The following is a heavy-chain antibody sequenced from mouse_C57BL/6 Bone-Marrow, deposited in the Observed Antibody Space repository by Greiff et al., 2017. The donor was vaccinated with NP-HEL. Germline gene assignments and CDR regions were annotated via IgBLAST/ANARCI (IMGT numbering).Heavy chain of an antibody. Sequence: QVQLQQPGAELVRPGTSVTLSCKASGYTFTSYWMHWVKQRPGQGLEWIGVIDPSDSYTNYNQKFKGKATLTVDTSSSTAYMQLSSLTSEDSAVYYGAREEGGRGDDWGKGTTLTVSS. CDR1: GYTFTSYW. V-gene: IGHV1-59*01. J-gene: IGHJ2*01. CDR3: AREEGGRGDD. D-gene: IGHD3-3*01. CDR2: IDPSDSYT.